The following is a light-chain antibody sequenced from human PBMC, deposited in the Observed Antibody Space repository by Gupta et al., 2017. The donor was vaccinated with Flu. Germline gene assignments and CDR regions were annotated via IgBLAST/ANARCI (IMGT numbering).Light chain of an antibody. Sequence: DIQLTQSPSSLSASVGDRVTITCRASQSINKYLNWYQHKPGKAPKPLVYAASSLQSGVPSRFSGSGSGTDFTLTISTLQPEDFATYFCQQTDNTSWTFGQGTKVEI. J-gene: IGKJ1*01. V-gene: IGKV1-39*01. CDR3: QQTDNTSWT. CDR1: QSINKY. CDR2: AAS.